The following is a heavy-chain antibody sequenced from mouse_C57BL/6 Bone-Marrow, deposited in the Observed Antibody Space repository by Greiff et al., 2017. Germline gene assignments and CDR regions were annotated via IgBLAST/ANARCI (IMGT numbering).Heavy chain of an antibody. CDR3: ARKDYDSGLDY. CDR2: IYLDDDK. CDR1: GFSLSTSGMG. V-gene: IGHV8-12*01. J-gene: IGHJ2*01. Sequence: QVTLKVSGPGILQSSQTLSLSCSFSGFSLSTSGMGVSWIRQPSGKGLEWLAHIYLDDDKRYNPSLKSRPSISKDTSRNQVFLKVSSVDTTETAAYSCARKDYDSGLDYWGQGTTLTVSS. D-gene: IGHD2-4*01.